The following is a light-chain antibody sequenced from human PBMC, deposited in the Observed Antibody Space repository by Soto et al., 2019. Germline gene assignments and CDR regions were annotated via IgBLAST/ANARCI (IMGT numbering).Light chain of an antibody. Sequence: DIVMTQSPDSLAVSLGERATINCKSSQSVLYSSNNKNYLAWYQQKPGQPPKLLIYWASTRESGVPDRFSGSGSGTDFTLTISSLQAEDVAVYYCQKYYSTPFGGGTKVEIK. J-gene: IGKJ4*01. CDR1: QSVLYSSNNKNY. CDR2: WAS. V-gene: IGKV4-1*01. CDR3: QKYYSTP.